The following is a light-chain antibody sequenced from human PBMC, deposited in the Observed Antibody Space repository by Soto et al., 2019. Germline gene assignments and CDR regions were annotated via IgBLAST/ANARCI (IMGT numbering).Light chain of an antibody. V-gene: IGLV2-14*01. J-gene: IGLJ1*01. CDR1: SSDIGDYNS. Sequence: QSVLTQPASVSGSPGQSITISCTGTSSDIGDYNSVSWYQQHPGKAPKLMIYEVSNRPSGISNRFSGSKSGNTASLTISWLQAEDEADYSCSSYTSSSTYVFGTGTKVTVL. CDR3: SSYTSSSTYV. CDR2: EVS.